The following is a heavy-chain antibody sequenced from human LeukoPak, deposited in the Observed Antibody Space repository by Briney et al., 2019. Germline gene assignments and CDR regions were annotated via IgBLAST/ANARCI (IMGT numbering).Heavy chain of an antibody. CDR2: ISAYNGNS. Sequence: GASVKVSCKASGYTFITYGISWVRRAPGQGLEWMGWISAYNGNSNYAQKLQGRVTMTTDTSTSTAYMELRSLRSDDTAVYYCARGGASSSWYSEDNWFDPWGQGTLVTVSS. CDR1: GYTFITYG. J-gene: IGHJ5*02. D-gene: IGHD6-13*01. CDR3: ARGGASSSWYSEDNWFDP. V-gene: IGHV1-18*01.